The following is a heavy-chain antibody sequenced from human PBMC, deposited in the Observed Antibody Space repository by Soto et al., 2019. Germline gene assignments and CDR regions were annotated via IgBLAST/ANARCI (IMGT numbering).Heavy chain of an antibody. V-gene: IGHV1-18*04. J-gene: IGHJ4*02. Sequence: GASVKVSCKASGYTFSSYYMNWVRQAPGQGLEWLGWISAYNGNTNYAQKLQGRVTMTTDTSTSTAYMELRSLRSDDTAVYYCARDPPPPDYWGQGTLVTVSS. CDR3: ARDPPPPDY. CDR1: GYTFSSYY. CDR2: ISAYNGNT.